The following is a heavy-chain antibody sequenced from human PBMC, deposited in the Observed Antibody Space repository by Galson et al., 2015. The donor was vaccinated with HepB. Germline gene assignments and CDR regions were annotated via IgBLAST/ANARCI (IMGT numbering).Heavy chain of an antibody. V-gene: IGHV1-46*01. D-gene: IGHD3-10*01. CDR3: ARGVLLWDGPDY. CDR1: GYKFTSYS. CDR2: INPSGGST. J-gene: IGHJ4*02. Sequence: SVKVSCKASGYKFTSYSMHWVRQAPGQGLEWMGIINPSGGSTDYAQKFHGRLTMTRDTSTSTVFMELSSLRSEDTAVYHCARGVLLWDGPDYWGQGTLVTVSS.